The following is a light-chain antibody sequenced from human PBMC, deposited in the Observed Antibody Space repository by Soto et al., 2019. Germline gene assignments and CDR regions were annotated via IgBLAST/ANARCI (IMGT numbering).Light chain of an antibody. CDR2: WAS. CDR1: QSVLYSSNNKNY. J-gene: IGKJ1*01. CDR3: QQYYSTPQT. V-gene: IGKV4-1*01. Sequence: DIVMTQSPDSLAVSLGERATINCKSSQSVLYSSNNKNYLTWYQKKPGQPPKLLIYWASTREFGVPDRFSGSGSGTDFTLTISSLRAEDGAVYYCQQYYSTPQTFGQGTKVEIK.